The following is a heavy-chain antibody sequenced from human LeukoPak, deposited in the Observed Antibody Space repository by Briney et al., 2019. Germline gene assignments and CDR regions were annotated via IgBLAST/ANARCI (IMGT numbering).Heavy chain of an antibody. D-gene: IGHD1-14*01. Sequence: SCKASGYTFTSYYMHWVRQAPGKGLEWVAVISYDGSNKYYADSVKGRFTISRDNSKNTLYLQMNSLRAEDTAVYYCASATPGSHFDYWGQGTLVTVSS. V-gene: IGHV3-30-3*01. CDR1: GYTFTSYY. CDR2: ISYDGSNK. CDR3: ASATPGSHFDY. J-gene: IGHJ4*02.